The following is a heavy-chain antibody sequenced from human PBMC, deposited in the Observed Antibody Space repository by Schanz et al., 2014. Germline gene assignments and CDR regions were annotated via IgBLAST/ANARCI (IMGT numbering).Heavy chain of an antibody. CDR1: GFTFSDYY. CDR2: ISGSGSST. CDR3: ARLDSSSWYPRY. J-gene: IGHJ4*02. D-gene: IGHD6-13*01. V-gene: IGHV3-23*01. Sequence: EVQLLESGGGLVQPGGSLRLSCAASGFTFSDYYMTWIRQAPGKGLEWVSAISGSGSSTYYADSVKGRFTISRDNSKNILTMQMNSLRAEDTAVYYCARLDSSSWYPRYWGQGTLVTVSS.